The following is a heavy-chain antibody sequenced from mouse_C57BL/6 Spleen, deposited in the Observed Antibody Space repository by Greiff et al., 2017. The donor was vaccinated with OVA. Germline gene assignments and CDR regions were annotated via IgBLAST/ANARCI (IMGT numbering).Heavy chain of an antibody. D-gene: IGHD2-5*01. CDR3: ASSLYYSNSWFAY. CDR1: GFNIKNTY. J-gene: IGHJ3*01. CDR2: IDPANGNT. V-gene: IGHV14-3*01. Sequence: VQLKQSVAELVRPGASVKLSCTASGFNIKNTYMHWVKQRPEQGLEWIGRIDPANGNTKYAPKFQGKATITADTSSNTAYLQLSSLTSEDTAIYYCASSLYYSNSWFAYWGQGTLVTVSA.